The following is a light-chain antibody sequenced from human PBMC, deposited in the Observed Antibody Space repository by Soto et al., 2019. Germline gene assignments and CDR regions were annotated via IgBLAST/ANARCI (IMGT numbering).Light chain of an antibody. V-gene: IGLV4-69*01. CDR2: LNSDGSH. CDR3: QTWGTGAWV. CDR1: SGHSSYV. J-gene: IGLJ3*02. Sequence: QPVLTQSPSASASLGASVKLTCTLSSGHSSYVIAWYQQQPEKGPRYLMNLNSDGSHSKGDGIPDRFSGSSSGAEHYLTISSLQSEDEADYYCQTWGTGAWVFGGGTKLTVL.